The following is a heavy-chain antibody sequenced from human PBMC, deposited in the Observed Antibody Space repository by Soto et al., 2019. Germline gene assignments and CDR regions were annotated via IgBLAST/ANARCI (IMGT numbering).Heavy chain of an antibody. D-gene: IGHD2-21*02. J-gene: IGHJ4*02. V-gene: IGHV3-73*02. CDR2: IRSETHNYAT. CDR1: GFTFSGSA. CDR3: TRPVYCGGDCSFDS. Sequence: EVQLVESGGGLVQPGGSLKLSCAASGFTFSGSALHWVRQASGKGLEWVGRIRSETHNYATTYAASVKGRFTISRDDSKNTAYLQMTSLKTEDTAVYYCTRPVYCGGDCSFDSWGQGTLVTVSS.